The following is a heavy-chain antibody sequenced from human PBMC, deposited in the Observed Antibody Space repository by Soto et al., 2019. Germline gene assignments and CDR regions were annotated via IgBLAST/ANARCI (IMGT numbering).Heavy chain of an antibody. CDR1: GYTFTRYY. J-gene: IGHJ5*02. Sequence: ASVTVSCQASGYTFTRYYMHWVRQAPGQGLEWMGIINPSGGSTSYAQKFQGRVTMTRDTSTSTVYMELSSLRSEDTAVYYCARDDYYDSSGYYYVNWFDPWGQGTLVTVSS. CDR3: ARDDYYDSSGYYYVNWFDP. V-gene: IGHV1-46*03. CDR2: INPSGGST. D-gene: IGHD3-22*01.